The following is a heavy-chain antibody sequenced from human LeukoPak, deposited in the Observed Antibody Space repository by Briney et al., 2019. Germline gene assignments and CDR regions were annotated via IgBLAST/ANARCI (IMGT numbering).Heavy chain of an antibody. CDR3: TRDRIDYGDYVDY. V-gene: IGHV3-66*01. CDR2: IYSGGST. CDR1: GLPVSNNY. D-gene: IGHD4-17*01. J-gene: IGHJ4*02. Sequence: GGSLRLSCAASGLPVSNNYMSWVRQAPGKGLEWVSVIYSGGSTYYADSMKGRSTISRDNSKSTLYLQINSLTAEDTAVYYCTRDRIDYGDYVDYWGQGTLVTVSS.